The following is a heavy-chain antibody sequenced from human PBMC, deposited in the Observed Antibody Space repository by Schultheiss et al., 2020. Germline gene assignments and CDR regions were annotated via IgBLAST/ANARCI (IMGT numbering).Heavy chain of an antibody. CDR3: ASVQLWSLGGFDY. V-gene: IGHV6-1*01. D-gene: IGHD5-18*01. CDR2: TYYRSKWYN. CDR1: GDSVSSNSAA. Sequence: SETLSLTCAISGDSVSSNSAAWNWIRQSPSRGLEWLGRTYYRSKWYNDYAVSVKSRITINPDTSKNQFSLQLSSVTAADTAVYYCASVQLWSLGGFDYWGQGTLVTVSS. J-gene: IGHJ4*02.